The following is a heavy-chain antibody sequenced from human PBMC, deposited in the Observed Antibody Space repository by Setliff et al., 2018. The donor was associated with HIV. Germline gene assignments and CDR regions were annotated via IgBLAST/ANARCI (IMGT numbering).Heavy chain of an antibody. D-gene: IGHD3-22*01. CDR2: INPNSGGT. Sequence: GASVKVSCKASGYTFTGYFIHWVRQAPGQGLEWMGRINPNSGGTNYAQKFQGRVTMTRDTSISTAHMELSRLRSDDTAVYYCAREDHYDRFLDHWGQGALVTVSS. CDR3: AREDHYDRFLDH. V-gene: IGHV1-2*06. J-gene: IGHJ5*02. CDR1: GYTFTGYF.